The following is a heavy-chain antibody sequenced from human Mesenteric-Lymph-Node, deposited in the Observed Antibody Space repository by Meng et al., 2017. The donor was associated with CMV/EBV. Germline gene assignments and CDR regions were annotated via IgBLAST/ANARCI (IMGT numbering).Heavy chain of an antibody. V-gene: IGHV1-2*02. CDR1: GGTFSSYA. CDR2: INPNSGGT. D-gene: IGHD2-2*01. CDR3: ARDLVSSTSLNWFDP. Sequence: ASVKVSCKASGGTFSSYAISWVRQAPGQGLEWMGWINPNSGGTNYAQKFQGRVTMTRDTSISTAYMELSRLRSDDTAVYYCARDLVSSTSLNWFDPWGQGTLVTVSS. J-gene: IGHJ5*02.